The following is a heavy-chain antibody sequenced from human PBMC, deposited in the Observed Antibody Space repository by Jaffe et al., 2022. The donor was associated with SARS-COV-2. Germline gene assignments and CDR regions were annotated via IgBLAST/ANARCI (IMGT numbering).Heavy chain of an antibody. CDR2: ISSSSSYI. CDR3: ARVFGSAPFYYGDYDY. J-gene: IGHJ4*02. V-gene: IGHV3-21*01. CDR1: GFTFSSYS. Sequence: EVQLVESGGGLVKPGGSLRLSCAASGFTFSSYSMNWVRQAPGKGLEWVSSISSSSSYIYYADSVKGRFTISRDNAKNSLYLQMNSLRAEDTAVYYCARVFGSAPFYYGDYDYWGQGTLVTVSS. D-gene: IGHD4-17*01.